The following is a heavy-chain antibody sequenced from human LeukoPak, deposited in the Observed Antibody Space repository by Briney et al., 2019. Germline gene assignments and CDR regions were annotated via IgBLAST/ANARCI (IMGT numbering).Heavy chain of an antibody. J-gene: IGHJ5*01. CDR3: AKAESGTYDS. CDR2: ISGSGDTT. CDR1: GFTFSSYA. Sequence: GGSLTLSCAASGFTFSSYAMSWVRQAPGKGLEWVSAISGSGDTTYYADSVKGRFTISRDNSKNTLYLQMNSLRAEDTALYYCAKAESGTYDSWGQGTLVTVSS. D-gene: IGHD1-26*01. V-gene: IGHV3-23*01.